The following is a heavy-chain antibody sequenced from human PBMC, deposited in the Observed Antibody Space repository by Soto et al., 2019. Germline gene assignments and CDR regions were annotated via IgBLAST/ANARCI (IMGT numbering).Heavy chain of an antibody. CDR2: IYWDDDE. Sequence: ITMKESGPTLVKPTQTLTLTCTFSGFSLSTSGVGVGWVRQPPGKALEWLAFIYWDDDERYTASLTSRLTVTKDTSKSQVVLTMTNMDPVDTATYYCVHRVLAGHQIDYWGQGILVTVSS. V-gene: IGHV2-5*02. D-gene: IGHD2-15*01. J-gene: IGHJ4*02. CDR1: GFSLSTSGVG. CDR3: VHRVLAGHQIDY.